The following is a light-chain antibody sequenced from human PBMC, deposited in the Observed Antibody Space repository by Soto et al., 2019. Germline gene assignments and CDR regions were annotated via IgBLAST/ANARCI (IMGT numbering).Light chain of an antibody. CDR2: WAS. CDR3: QQYYSTPGT. V-gene: IGKV4-1*01. CDR1: QSVLYSSNNKNY. J-gene: IGKJ2*01. Sequence: DIVMTQSPDSLAVSLGERATLNCKSSQSVLYSSNNKNYLAWYQQRPGQPPKLLIYWASTRESGLPDRYSGSGSGPDFTITISSLQTEDVAVYYCQQYYSTPGTFGQGTKLEIK.